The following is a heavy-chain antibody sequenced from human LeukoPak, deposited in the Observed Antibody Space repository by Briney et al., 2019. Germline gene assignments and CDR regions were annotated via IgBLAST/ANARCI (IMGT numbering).Heavy chain of an antibody. J-gene: IGHJ6*03. D-gene: IGHD3-3*01. CDR2: IKQDGSEK. V-gene: IGHV3-7*01. Sequence: GGSLRLSCAASGFTFSSYWMSWVRQAPGKGLEWVANIKQDGSEKYYVDSVKGRFTISRDNPKNSLYLQMNSLRAEDTAVYYCARDRPVITIFGVVTLGRGYYYYMDVWGKGTTVTVSS. CDR3: ARDRPVITIFGVVTLGRGYYYYMDV. CDR1: GFTFSSYW.